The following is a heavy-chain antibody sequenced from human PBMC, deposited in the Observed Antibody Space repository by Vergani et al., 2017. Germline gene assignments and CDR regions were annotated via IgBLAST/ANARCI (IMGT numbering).Heavy chain of an antibody. CDR2: ISGTGGFT. V-gene: IGHV3-23*01. J-gene: IGHJ5*01. CDR1: GFTFSSYA. Sequence: EVQLLESGGGLVQSGGSLRLSCGASGFTFSSYAMSWVRQAPGKGLEWVSGISGTGGFTFYADSVKGRFTISRDNYKNTLYLQMSSLRADDTAVYYCAKSASVSMSLPNWFESWGQGTHVTVS. CDR3: AKSASVSMSLPNWFES.